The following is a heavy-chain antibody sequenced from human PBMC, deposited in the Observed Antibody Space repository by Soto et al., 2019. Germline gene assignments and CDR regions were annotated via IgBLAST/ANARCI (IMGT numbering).Heavy chain of an antibody. CDR1: GFTFSSYA. CDR2: ISYDGSNK. Sequence: QVQLVESGGGVVQPGRSLRLSCAASGFTFSSYAMHWVRQAPGKGRGGGAVISYDGSNKYYADSVKGRFTISRDNSTNTLYLQMNSLRAEDTAVYYCARASNGWYYDYWGQGTLVTVSS. CDR3: ARASNGWYYDY. J-gene: IGHJ4*02. V-gene: IGHV3-30-3*01. D-gene: IGHD6-19*01.